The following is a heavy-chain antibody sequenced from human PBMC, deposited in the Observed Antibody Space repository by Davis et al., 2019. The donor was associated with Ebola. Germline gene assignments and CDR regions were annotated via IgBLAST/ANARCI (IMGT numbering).Heavy chain of an antibody. Sequence: SVKVSCKTSGGSLSSHPISWVRQAPRQGLEWMGGIIPIFDTPHYAQKFQGRITITADASTSTAYMELSSLRSEDTATYFCARDFDGGNYYFDYWGPGTLVTVSS. J-gene: IGHJ4*02. CDR2: IIPIFDTP. CDR3: ARDFDGGNYYFDY. CDR1: GGSLSSHP. D-gene: IGHD3-9*01. V-gene: IGHV1-69*13.